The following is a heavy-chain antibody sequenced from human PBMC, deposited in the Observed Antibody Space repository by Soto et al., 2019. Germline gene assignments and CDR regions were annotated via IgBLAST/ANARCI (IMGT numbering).Heavy chain of an antibody. V-gene: IGHV4-31*03. CDR2: IYYSGST. D-gene: IGHD3-22*01. CDR1: CGSISSGGYY. Sequence: KPXETLSLTGSVSCGSISSGGYYWNWIRQHPGKGLEWIGYIYYSGSTYYNPSLKSRVAISVDTSKNQFSLKLSSVTAAETAVYYCARGGYYYDSSGYDRENYFDPWGQGTLVTVSS. CDR3: ARGGYYYDSSGYDRENYFDP. J-gene: IGHJ4*02.